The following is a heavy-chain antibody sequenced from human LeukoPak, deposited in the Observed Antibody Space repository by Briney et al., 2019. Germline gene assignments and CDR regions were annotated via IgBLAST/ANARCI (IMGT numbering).Heavy chain of an antibody. J-gene: IGHJ4*02. CDR1: GFTFSSYE. V-gene: IGHV3-48*03. CDR2: ISSSASTI. Sequence: GGSLRLSCAASGFTFSSYEMNWVRQAPGRGLEWVSYISSSASTIYHADSVRGRFTISRDNAKNSLYLQMNSLRAEDTAVYYCATHFDYWGQGTLVTVSS. CDR3: ATHFDY.